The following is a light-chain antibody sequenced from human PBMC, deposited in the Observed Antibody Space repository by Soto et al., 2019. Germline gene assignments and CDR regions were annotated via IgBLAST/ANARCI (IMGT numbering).Light chain of an antibody. CDR1: QSISTW. CDR2: KAS. CDR3: QQYSSYWT. Sequence: DIQMTQSPSTLPASVGDRVTITCRASQSISTWLAWYQQKPGKAPNLLIYKASYLASGVPSRFGGGGSGTEFTLTISSLQPDDFATYYCQQYSSYWTFGQGTKVEIK. V-gene: IGKV1-5*03. J-gene: IGKJ1*01.